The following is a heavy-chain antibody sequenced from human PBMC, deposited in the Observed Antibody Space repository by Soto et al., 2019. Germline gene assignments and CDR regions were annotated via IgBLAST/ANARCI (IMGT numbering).Heavy chain of an antibody. V-gene: IGHV4-31*03. CDR1: GDSMSSGAYY. CDR3: ASTYSGYLDN. D-gene: IGHD3-22*01. Sequence: SETLSLTCSVSGDSMSSGAYYWSWIRQHPGKGLEWIAYIYHSGDTHYNPSLRSRITISVDTSKNQFSLKLTSVTGADTAVYYCASTYSGYLDNWGQGTLVTVSS. J-gene: IGHJ4*02. CDR2: IYHSGDT.